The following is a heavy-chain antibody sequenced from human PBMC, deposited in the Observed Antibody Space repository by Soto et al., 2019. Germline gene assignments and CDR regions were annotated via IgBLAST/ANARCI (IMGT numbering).Heavy chain of an antibody. D-gene: IGHD2-15*01. CDR1: GYTFSNYA. Sequence: ASVKVSCKASGYTFSNYAIHWVRQAPGQGLEWMGWIHAGNGNTKYSQSFQGRVTISRDTSATTAYMELNSVGSEDTAVYYSARGVAFLDYWGQGTLVTVSS. V-gene: IGHV1-3*01. CDR2: IHAGNGNT. J-gene: IGHJ4*02. CDR3: ARGVAFLDY.